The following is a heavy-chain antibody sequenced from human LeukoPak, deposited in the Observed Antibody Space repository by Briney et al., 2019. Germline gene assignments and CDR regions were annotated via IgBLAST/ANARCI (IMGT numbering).Heavy chain of an antibody. Sequence: PGGSLRLSCAASGFTFSSYALSWVRQAPGKGLERVSGIFIHGDETYHAESVKGRFTTSRDNSKSTLYLQMNSLRADDTAVYYCAKHTGGILRSLDYWGQGTLVTVSS. CDR2: IFIHGDET. J-gene: IGHJ4*02. CDR3: AKHTGGILRSLDY. CDR1: GFTFSSYA. V-gene: IGHV3-23*01. D-gene: IGHD1-14*01.